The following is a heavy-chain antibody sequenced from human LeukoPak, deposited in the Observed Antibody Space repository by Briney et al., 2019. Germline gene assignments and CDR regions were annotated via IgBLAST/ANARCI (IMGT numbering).Heavy chain of an antibody. D-gene: IGHD3-10*01. CDR2: IYYSGST. CDR3: ARSFRGAYYYSYYMDV. CDR1: GGSISSGSYF. V-gene: IGHV4-39*01. Sequence: KSSETLSLTCTVSGGSISSGSYFWGWIRQPPGKGLEWIGSIYYSGSTYYNPSLKSRVTISIDTSKNQVSLKLTSVTAADTAVYYCARSFRGAYYYSYYMDVWGKGTTVTVSS. J-gene: IGHJ6*03.